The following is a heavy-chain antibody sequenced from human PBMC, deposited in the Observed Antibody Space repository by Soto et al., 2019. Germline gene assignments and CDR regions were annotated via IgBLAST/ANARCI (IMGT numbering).Heavy chain of an antibody. D-gene: IGHD2-2*01. Sequence: PSETLSLTCTVSGGSISSSSYYWGWIRQPPGKGLEWIGSIYYSGSTYYNPSLKSRVTISVDTSKNQFSLKLSSVTAADTAVYYCARHFNPFYQLLFGAHPYYFVYWGQGTLVTVSS. CDR3: ARHFNPFYQLLFGAHPYYFVY. J-gene: IGHJ4*02. V-gene: IGHV4-39*01. CDR2: IYYSGST. CDR1: GGSISSSSYY.